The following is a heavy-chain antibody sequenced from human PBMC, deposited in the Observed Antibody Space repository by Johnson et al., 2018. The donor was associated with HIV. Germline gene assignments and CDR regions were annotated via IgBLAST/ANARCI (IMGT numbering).Heavy chain of an antibody. V-gene: IGHV3-15*01. Sequence: VQLVESGGGLVKPGGSLRLSCAASGFTFINAWMRWVRQAPGKGLEWVGRIYSKTDGGTTEYAAPVQGRFPISRDDSKNTLYLQMNSLKSEDTAVYYSTTDQVGGTDGGKYHIWGQGSRVTVSS. CDR1: GFTFINAW. D-gene: IGHD3-16*01. CDR2: IYSKTDGGTT. J-gene: IGHJ3*02. CDR3: TTDQVGGTDGGKYHI.